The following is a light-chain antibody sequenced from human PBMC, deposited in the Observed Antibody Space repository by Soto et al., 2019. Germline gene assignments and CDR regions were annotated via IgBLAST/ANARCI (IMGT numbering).Light chain of an antibody. J-gene: IGKJ1*01. V-gene: IGKV3-11*01. CDR2: GAS. CDR1: QNVRTF. Sequence: EVVLTQSPATLSLSPGERATLSCRASQNVRTFLDWYQQKPGQAPRLRIYGASNRATGIPARFSGSGSGTDFTLTISSLEPEDFAVYYCQQHSHWPPWTFGQGTKVDIK. CDR3: QQHSHWPPWT.